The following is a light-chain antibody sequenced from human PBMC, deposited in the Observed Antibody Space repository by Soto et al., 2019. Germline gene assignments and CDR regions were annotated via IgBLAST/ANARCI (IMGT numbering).Light chain of an antibody. V-gene: IGKV1-12*01. CDR3: QQANSFPPV. CDR2: AAS. J-gene: IGKJ4*01. Sequence: IQMTQSPSSLSASVGDRVTITCRASQGISSYLAWYQQKPGKAPKLLIYAASTLQSGVPSRFSGSGSGTDFTLTISSLQPEDFATYYCQQANSFPPVFGGGTKVDIK. CDR1: QGISSY.